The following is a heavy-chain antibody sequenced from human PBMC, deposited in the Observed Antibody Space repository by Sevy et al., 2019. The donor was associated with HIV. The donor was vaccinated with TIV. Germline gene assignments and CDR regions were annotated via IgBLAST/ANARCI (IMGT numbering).Heavy chain of an antibody. J-gene: IGHJ6*02. CDR2: ISYDGSNK. V-gene: IGHV3-30-3*01. CDR3: AREGYCSGGSCYWDYYYYGMDV. CDR1: GFTFSSYA. D-gene: IGHD2-15*01. Sequence: GGSLRLSCAASGFTFSSYAMHWVRQAPGKGLEWVAVISYDGSNKYYADSVKGRFTISRDNSKNTLYLQRNSLRAEDTAVYYCAREGYCSGGSCYWDYYYYGMDVWGQGTTVTVSS.